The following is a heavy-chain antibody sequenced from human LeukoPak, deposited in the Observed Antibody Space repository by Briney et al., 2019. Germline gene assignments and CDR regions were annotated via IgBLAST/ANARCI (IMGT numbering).Heavy chain of an antibody. CDR1: GFTVSSNY. D-gene: IGHD3-10*01. V-gene: IGHV3-53*01. CDR3: AKSTLPMVRGARGTSFDY. J-gene: IGHJ4*02. CDR2: IYSGGTT. Sequence: GGSLRLSCAASGFTVSSNYMSWVRQAPGKGLEWVSIIYSGGTTYYADSVKGRFTISRDNSKNTLYLQMNSLRAEDTAVYYCAKSTLPMVRGARGTSFDYWGQGTLVTVSS.